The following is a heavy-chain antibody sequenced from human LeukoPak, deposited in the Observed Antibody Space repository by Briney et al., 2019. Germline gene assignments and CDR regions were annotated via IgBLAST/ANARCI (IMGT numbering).Heavy chain of an antibody. CDR1: GFTFDDYA. J-gene: IGHJ3*02. V-gene: IGHV3-9*01. D-gene: IGHD2-21*02. Sequence: GRSLRLSCAASGFTFDDYAMHWVRQAPGKGLEWVSGISWNSGSIGYADSVKGRFTISRDNAKNSLYLQMNSLRAEDTAVYYCARDNIVVVTASRAFDIWGQGTMVTVSS. CDR3: ARDNIVVVTASRAFDI. CDR2: ISWNSGSI.